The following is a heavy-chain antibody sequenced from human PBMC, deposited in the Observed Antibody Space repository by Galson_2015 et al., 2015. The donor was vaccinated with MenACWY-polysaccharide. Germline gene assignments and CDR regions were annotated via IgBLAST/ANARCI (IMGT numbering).Heavy chain of an antibody. Sequence: SLRLSCAASGFSFSSYTLNWVRQAPGKGLEWVSSISYSSNSIYYADSVKGRFTISRDNAGNSLYLLMNNLRAEDTAVYYCARVGYASSSTDYWGQGTLVTVSS. CDR1: GFSFSSYT. V-gene: IGHV3-21*01. CDR3: ARVGYASSSTDY. D-gene: IGHD6-6*01. CDR2: ISYSSNSI. J-gene: IGHJ4*02.